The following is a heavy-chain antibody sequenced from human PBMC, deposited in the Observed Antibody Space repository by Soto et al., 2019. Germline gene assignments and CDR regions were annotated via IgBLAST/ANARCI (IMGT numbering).Heavy chain of an antibody. J-gene: IGHJ6*02. D-gene: IGHD2-8*02. CDR3: VRGVLGPGDYYYGMDV. Sequence: PGGSLRLSCTASGFTLNNYDMHWVRQATGKGLEWLSGIGAAGDTYYPGAVNGRFTISRDNARNSLYLQMNSLSAADTAVYYCVRGVLGPGDYYYGMDVWGQGTTVTVSS. CDR2: IGAAGDT. V-gene: IGHV3-13*01. CDR1: GFTLNNYD.